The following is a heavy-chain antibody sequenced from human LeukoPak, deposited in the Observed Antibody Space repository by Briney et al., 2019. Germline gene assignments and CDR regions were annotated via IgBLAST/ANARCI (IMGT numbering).Heavy chain of an antibody. D-gene: IGHD3-9*01. CDR2: IYYSGST. CDR3: ARLHNDYDILPTGAIDY. J-gene: IGHJ4*02. CDR1: GGSISSSSYY. Sequence: RSSETLSLTCTVSGGSISSSSYYWGWIRQPPGKGLEWIGSIYYSGSTYYNPSLKSRVTISVDTSKNQFSLKLSSVTAADTAVYYCARLHNDYDILPTGAIDYWGQGTLVTVSS. V-gene: IGHV4-39*01.